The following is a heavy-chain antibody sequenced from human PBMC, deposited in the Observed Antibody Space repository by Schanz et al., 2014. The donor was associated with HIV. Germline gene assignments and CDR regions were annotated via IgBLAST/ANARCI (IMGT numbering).Heavy chain of an antibody. D-gene: IGHD6-19*01. Sequence: QVQLVQSGAEVKKPGSSVKVSCKASGDTFRRYSIHWVRQGPGQGLEWMGGIIPMFGTTKYPQRLQGRVTIIADKSTTTAYMELRSLRSDDTAVYYCARTRGIAVAGFDYWGQGTLVTVSS. V-gene: IGHV1-69*06. CDR1: GDTFRRYS. J-gene: IGHJ4*02. CDR2: IIPMFGTT. CDR3: ARTRGIAVAGFDY.